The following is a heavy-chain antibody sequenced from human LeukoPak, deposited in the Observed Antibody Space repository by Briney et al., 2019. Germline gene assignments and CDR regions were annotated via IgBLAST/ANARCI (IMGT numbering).Heavy chain of an antibody. CDR1: GGSISSYY. CDR2: INHSGST. CDR3: ASAKKIDAFDI. V-gene: IGHV4-34*01. Sequence: SETLSLTCTVSGGSISSYYWSWIRQPPGKGLEWIGEINHSGSTNYNPSLKSRGTMSVDTSKNQFSLTLSSVTSADTAVYYCASAKKIDAFDIWGQGTMVTVSS. J-gene: IGHJ3*02.